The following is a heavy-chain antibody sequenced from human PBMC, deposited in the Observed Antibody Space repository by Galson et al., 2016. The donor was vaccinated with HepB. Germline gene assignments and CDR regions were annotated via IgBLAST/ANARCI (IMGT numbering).Heavy chain of an antibody. Sequence: LSLTCAVYGGSFSGYYWSWIRQPPGKGLEWIGEISHSGNANYNPSLKSRVTISVDTSKNQFSLTLTSLTAADTAVYYCAREPSSTIFAVVHYYYYMGVWGRGTTVTVSS. J-gene: IGHJ6*03. CDR1: GGSFSGYY. V-gene: IGHV4-34*01. CDR3: AREPSSTIFAVVHYYYYMGV. D-gene: IGHD3-3*01. CDR2: ISHSGNA.